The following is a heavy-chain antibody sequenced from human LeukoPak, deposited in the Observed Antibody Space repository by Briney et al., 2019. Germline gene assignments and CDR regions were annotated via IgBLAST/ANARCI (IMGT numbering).Heavy chain of an antibody. CDR3: ARLNYDSSGPTVMDV. CDR1: GGTFSSYA. D-gene: IGHD3-22*01. J-gene: IGHJ6*03. V-gene: IGHV1-69*05. CDR2: IIPIFGTA. Sequence: SVKVSCKASGGTFSSYAISWVRQAPGQGLEWMGGIIPIFGTANYAQKFQGRVTITTDESTSTAYMELSSLRSEDTAVYYCARLNYDSSGPTVMDVWGKGTTVTVSS.